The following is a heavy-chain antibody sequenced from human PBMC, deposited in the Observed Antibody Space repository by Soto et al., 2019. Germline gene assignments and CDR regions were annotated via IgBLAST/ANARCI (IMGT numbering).Heavy chain of an antibody. CDR1: GFTFSSYD. D-gene: IGHD6-13*01. CDR3: ARGAAAGIYYYYGMDV. J-gene: IGHJ6*02. Sequence: EVQLVESGGGLVQPGGSLRLSCAASGFTFSSYDMHWVRQATGKGLEWVSAIGTAGDTYYPGSVKGRFTISRENAKNSLYLQMNSLRAGDTAVYYCARGAAAGIYYYYGMDVWGQGTTVTVSS. V-gene: IGHV3-13*01. CDR2: IGTAGDT.